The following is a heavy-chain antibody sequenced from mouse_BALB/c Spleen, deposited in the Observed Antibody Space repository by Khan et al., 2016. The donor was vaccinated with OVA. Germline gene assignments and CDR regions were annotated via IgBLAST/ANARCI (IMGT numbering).Heavy chain of an antibody. CDR2: IIPTNDYT. D-gene: IGHD2-14*01. CDR3: ASEGAYYRSDGWFAY. J-gene: IGHJ3*01. Sequence: QVQLKQSETELARPGASVKMSCKASGYTFTTYTIHWVKQRPGQGLEWIGYIIPTNDYTNYNQKFKDRATLTADKSSSTAYMQLSSLTSEDSALYYCASEGAYYRSDGWFAYWGQGTLVTVSA. CDR1: GYTFTTYT. V-gene: IGHV1-4*01.